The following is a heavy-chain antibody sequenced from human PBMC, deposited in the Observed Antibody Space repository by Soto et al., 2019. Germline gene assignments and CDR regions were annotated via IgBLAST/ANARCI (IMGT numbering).Heavy chain of an antibody. V-gene: IGHV3-23*01. Sequence: EVQLLESGGGFIHPGGSLRLSCAASGFSFSSFAMNWVRQAPGKGLEWVSFISGSADSTFYADSVKGLFTISRDNSKSTLYLQSNSLRAEDTAVYYCAKTRGAMIYAISVYGMDVWGQGTTVTVSS. J-gene: IGHJ6*02. CDR2: ISGSADST. D-gene: IGHD2-8*01. CDR1: GFSFSSFA. CDR3: AKTRGAMIYAISVYGMDV.